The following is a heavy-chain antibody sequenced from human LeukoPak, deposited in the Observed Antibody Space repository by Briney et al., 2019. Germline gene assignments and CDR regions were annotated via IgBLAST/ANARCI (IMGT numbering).Heavy chain of an antibody. CDR3: AKVAAMILVADAFDM. Sequence: GGSLRLSCAASGFTFSSYAMSWVRQAPGKGLEWVSAISGSGGSTYYADSVKGRFTISRDNAKNSLYLQMNSLRAEDTALYYCAKVAAMILVADAFDMWGQGTMVTVS. CDR2: ISGSGGST. V-gene: IGHV3-23*01. J-gene: IGHJ3*02. D-gene: IGHD3-22*01. CDR1: GFTFSSYA.